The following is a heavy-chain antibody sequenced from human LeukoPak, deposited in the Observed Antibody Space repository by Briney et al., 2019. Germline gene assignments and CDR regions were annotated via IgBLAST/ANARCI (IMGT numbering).Heavy chain of an antibody. Sequence: GGSLRLSCAASGFTLTSYALSWARQAPGKGLEWVSFRSNSGSSTYYADSVKGRFTISRDNSKNTLYLQMNSLRADDTAVYYCAKSYSGSRGAFDIWGQGTMVTVSS. J-gene: IGHJ3*02. V-gene: IGHV3-23*01. CDR1: GFTLTSYA. D-gene: IGHD1-26*01. CDR2: RSNSGSST. CDR3: AKSYSGSRGAFDI.